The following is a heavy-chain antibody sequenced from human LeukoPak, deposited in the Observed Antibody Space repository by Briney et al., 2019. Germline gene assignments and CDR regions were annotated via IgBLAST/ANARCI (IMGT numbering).Heavy chain of an antibody. CDR2: ISGSGDNT. CDR3: AKGSYYDSSGSFYFDY. Sequence: GGSLRLSCAASGFTVSSNYMSWVRQAPGKGLEWVSGISGSGDNTYYADSVKGRFTISRDNSKNTLYVQVNSLGTEDTAAYYRAKGSYYDSSGSFYFDYWGQGTLVTASS. V-gene: IGHV3-23*01. J-gene: IGHJ4*02. CDR1: GFTVSSNY. D-gene: IGHD3-22*01.